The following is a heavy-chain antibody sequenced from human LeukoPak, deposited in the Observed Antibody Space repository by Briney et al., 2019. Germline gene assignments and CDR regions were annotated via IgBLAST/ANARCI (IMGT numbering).Heavy chain of an antibody. D-gene: IGHD3-3*01. J-gene: IGHJ4*02. V-gene: IGHV4-59*11. CDR3: ARDRAGGLRFVEWLSAFDY. CDR1: GESISSHY. CDR2: ITNSGTT. Sequence: TSETLSLTCNVSGESISSHYWSWTRRSPGKGLEWIGYITNSGTTKFNPSLKSRVTISRDTSKNQISLRLSSVTAADTAVYYCARDRAGGLRFVEWLSAFDYWGQGTLVTVSS.